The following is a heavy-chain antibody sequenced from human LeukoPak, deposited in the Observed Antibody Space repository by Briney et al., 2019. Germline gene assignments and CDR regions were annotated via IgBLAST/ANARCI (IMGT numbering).Heavy chain of an antibody. CDR3: ARDIVVVVAATPYYYYGMDV. Sequence: ASVKVSCKASGGTFSSYAIGWVRQAPGQGLEWMGGIIPIFGTANYAQKFQGRVTITADESTSTAYMELSSLRSEDTAVYYCARDIVVVVAATPYYYYGMDVWGKGTTVTVSS. J-gene: IGHJ6*04. V-gene: IGHV1-69*01. CDR2: IIPIFGTA. CDR1: GGTFSSYA. D-gene: IGHD2-15*01.